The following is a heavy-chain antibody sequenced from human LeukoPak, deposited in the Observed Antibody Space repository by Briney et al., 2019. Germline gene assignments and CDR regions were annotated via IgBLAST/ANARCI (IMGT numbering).Heavy chain of an antibody. CDR2: IYSDDRT. Sequence: EAGGSLRLSCAASGFTVSSNYMSWVRQAPGKGLEWVSVIYSDDRTYYADSVKGRFTLSRDKSKNTLYLQMNSLRAEDTAVYYCARDNRVVTIFGVVTRWWFDPWGQGTLVTVSS. CDR3: ARDNRVVTIFGVVTRWWFDP. V-gene: IGHV3-53*01. J-gene: IGHJ5*02. D-gene: IGHD3-3*01. CDR1: GFTVSSNY.